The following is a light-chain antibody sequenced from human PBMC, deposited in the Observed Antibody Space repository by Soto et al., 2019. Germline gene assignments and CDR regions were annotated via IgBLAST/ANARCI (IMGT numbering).Light chain of an antibody. CDR3: AAWDDSLNGLV. CDR2: SNN. J-gene: IGLJ2*01. Sequence: QSVLTQPPSASGTPGQRVTISCSGSSSNIGSNTVNSYQQLPGTAPKLLIYSNNQRPSGVPDRFSGSKSGTSASLAISGLQSEDGADYYCAAWDDSLNGLVFGGGTKLTVL. CDR1: SSNIGSNT. V-gene: IGLV1-44*01.